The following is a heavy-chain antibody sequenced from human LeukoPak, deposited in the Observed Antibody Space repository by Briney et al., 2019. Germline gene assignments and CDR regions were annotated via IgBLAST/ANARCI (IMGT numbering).Heavy chain of an antibody. V-gene: IGHV4-34*01. CDR2: INHSGST. D-gene: IGHD2-2*01. CDR1: GGSFSGYY. Sequence: SETLSLTCAVYGGSFSGYYWRWIRQPPGKGLEWIGEINHSGSTNYNPSLKSRVTISVDTSKNQFSLKLSSVTAADTAVYYCASLVVPAEGAWFDPWGQGTLVTVSS. J-gene: IGHJ5*02. CDR3: ASLVVPAEGAWFDP.